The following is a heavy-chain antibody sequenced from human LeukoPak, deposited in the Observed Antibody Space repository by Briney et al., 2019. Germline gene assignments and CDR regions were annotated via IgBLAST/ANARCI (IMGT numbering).Heavy chain of an antibody. CDR2: ISFHGANE. CDR3: AKGRRGSSYVHYFDT. V-gene: IGHV3-30*18. J-gene: IGHJ1*01. Sequence: PGGSLRLSCTASGFNFSAYGMHWVRQAPGTGLDWVAVISFHGANEYYADSVKGRFTISRDNSNNTLYLQMNSVRAEDTAVYYCAKGRRGSSYVHYFDTWGQGTLVIVSS. CDR1: GFNFSAYG. D-gene: IGHD3-22*01.